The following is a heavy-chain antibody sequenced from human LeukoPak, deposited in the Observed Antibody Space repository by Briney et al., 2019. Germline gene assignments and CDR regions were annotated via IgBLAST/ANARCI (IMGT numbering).Heavy chain of an antibody. D-gene: IGHD3-22*01. CDR1: GFTFSSYS. CDR3: ARAGRYYDSSGYSYYFDY. V-gene: IGHV3-48*01. CDR2: ISSSSTI. J-gene: IGHJ4*02. Sequence: GGSLRLSCAASGFTFSSYSMNWVRQAPGKGLEWVSYISSSSTIYYADSVKGRFTISRDNAKNSLYLQMNSLRAEDTAVYYCARAGRYYDSSGYSYYFDYWGQGTLVTVSS.